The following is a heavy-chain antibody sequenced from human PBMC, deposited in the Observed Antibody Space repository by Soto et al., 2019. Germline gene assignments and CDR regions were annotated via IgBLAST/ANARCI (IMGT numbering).Heavy chain of an antibody. CDR1: GFTFSSYA. V-gene: IGHV3-23*01. D-gene: IGHD6-19*01. Sequence: EVQLLESGGGLVQPGGALRLSCAASGFTFSSYAMSWVRQAPGKGLEWVSAISGSGGTTYYADSVKGRFTFSRYNSKNTLYLQMHSIRAEDTAVYYCAKTANGWFSAFDSWGQGTIVTVSS. CDR2: ISGSGGTT. J-gene: IGHJ3*02. CDR3: AKTANGWFSAFDS.